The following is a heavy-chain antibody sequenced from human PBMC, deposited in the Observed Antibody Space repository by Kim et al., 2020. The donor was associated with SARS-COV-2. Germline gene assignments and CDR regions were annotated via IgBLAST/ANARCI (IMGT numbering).Heavy chain of an antibody. D-gene: IGHD3-9*01. CDR3: ARPKYDLLTGFDS. J-gene: IGHJ4*02. V-gene: IGHV4-4*06. Sequence: NYSQTRKSRVTFQLDTSRNQFSLKLSSMTAADTAVYFCARPKYDLLTGFDSWGQGTLVTVSS.